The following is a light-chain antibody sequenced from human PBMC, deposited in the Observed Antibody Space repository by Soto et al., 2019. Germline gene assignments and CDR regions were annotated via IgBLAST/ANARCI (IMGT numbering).Light chain of an antibody. CDR3: LQYDGWPLT. Sequence: ETVMTQSPVALSVSPGERATLSCRARQNVRKNLAWYQQKPGQAPRLLIYGASTRATGIPARFSCDGSGTEFSLTIDSLQSEDFVVYYCLQYDGWPLTFGQGTRLEIK. CDR2: GAS. J-gene: IGKJ5*01. V-gene: IGKV3-15*01. CDR1: QNVRKN.